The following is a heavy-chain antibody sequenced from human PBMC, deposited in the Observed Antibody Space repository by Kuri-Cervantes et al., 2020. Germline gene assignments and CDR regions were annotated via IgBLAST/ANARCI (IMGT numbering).Heavy chain of an antibody. D-gene: IGHD6-19*01. CDR3: ARRISSGWSYYYYYGMDV. V-gene: IGHV3-7*01. CDR1: GFPFRSYW. CDR2: IKEDGSEK. Sequence: GGSLRLSCAASGFPFRSYWMSWVRQAPGKGLEWVANIKEDGSEKYYVDSVRGRFAVSRDNAKSSLFLQMNSLRVEDTAVYYCARRISSGWSYYYYYGMDVWGQGTTVTVSS. J-gene: IGHJ6*02.